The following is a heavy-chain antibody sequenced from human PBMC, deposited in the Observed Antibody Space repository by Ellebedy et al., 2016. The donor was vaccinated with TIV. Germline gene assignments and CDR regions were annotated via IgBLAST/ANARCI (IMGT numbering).Heavy chain of an antibody. V-gene: IGHV3-74*01. CDR1: GFTFSGYW. J-gene: IGHJ6*02. Sequence: GESLKISXAASGFTFSGYWMHWVRQAPGKGLVWVSRINSDGSSTSYADSVKGRFTISRDNAKNTLYLQMNSLRAEDTAVYYCARRGYSYGYFYYGMDVWGQGTTVTVPS. D-gene: IGHD5-18*01. CDR2: INSDGSST. CDR3: ARRGYSYGYFYYGMDV.